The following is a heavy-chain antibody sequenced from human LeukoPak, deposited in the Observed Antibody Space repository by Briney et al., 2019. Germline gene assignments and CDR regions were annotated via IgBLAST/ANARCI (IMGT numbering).Heavy chain of an antibody. Sequence: GRSLRLSCAASGFTFSSYAMHWVRQAPGKGLEWVAVISYDGSNKYYADSVKGRFTISRDNSKNTLYLQMNSLRAEDTAVYYCARVYGSGSSYYYSGMDVWGQGTTVIVS. V-gene: IGHV3-30-3*01. J-gene: IGHJ6*02. CDR2: ISYDGSNK. CDR1: GFTFSSYA. CDR3: ARVYGSGSSYYYSGMDV. D-gene: IGHD3-10*01.